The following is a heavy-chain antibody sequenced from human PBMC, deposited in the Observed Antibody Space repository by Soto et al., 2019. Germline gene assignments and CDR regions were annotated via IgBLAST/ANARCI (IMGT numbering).Heavy chain of an antibody. CDR1: GFTFSNNA. CDR3: AKRVGGDGWAPGY. CDR2: IPYDGSNK. Sequence: QVQLVESGGGVVQPGRSLRLSCAASGFTFSNNAMHWVRQPPGKGLEWVAAIPYDGSNKYYADSVKGRFTISRDNSKNTLYLQMNSLRAEDTAMYYCAKRVGGDGWAPGYWGQGTLVIVSS. J-gene: IGHJ4*02. V-gene: IGHV3-30*18. D-gene: IGHD3-10*01.